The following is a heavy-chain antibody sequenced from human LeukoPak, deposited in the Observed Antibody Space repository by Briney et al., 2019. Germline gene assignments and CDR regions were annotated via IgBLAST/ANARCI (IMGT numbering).Heavy chain of an antibody. D-gene: IGHD1-26*01. Sequence: GGSLRLSCAASGFTFSSYWMSWVRQAPGKGLEWVANIKQDGSEKYYVDSVEGRFTISRDNAKNSLYLQMNSLRAEDTAVYYCARGLVGPYYYYMDVWGKGTTVTVSS. CDR2: IKQDGSEK. V-gene: IGHV3-7*01. CDR3: ARGLVGPYYYYMDV. CDR1: GFTFSSYW. J-gene: IGHJ6*03.